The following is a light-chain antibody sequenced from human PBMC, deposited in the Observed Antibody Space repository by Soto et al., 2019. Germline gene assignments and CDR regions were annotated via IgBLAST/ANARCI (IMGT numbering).Light chain of an antibody. Sequence: QSALTQPPSASGSPGQSVTISCTGTSSDVGSYKFVSWYQQHPGKAPKRMMYEVSKRPSGVPDRFSGSKSGNTASLTVSGLQAEDEADYFCSSYAGNYNVVFGGGTKLTVL. CDR3: SSYAGNYNVV. CDR1: SSDVGSYKF. V-gene: IGLV2-8*01. CDR2: EVS. J-gene: IGLJ2*01.